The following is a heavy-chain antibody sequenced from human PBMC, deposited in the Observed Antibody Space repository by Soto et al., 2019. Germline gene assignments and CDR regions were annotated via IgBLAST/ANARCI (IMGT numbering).Heavy chain of an antibody. D-gene: IGHD1-20*01. Sequence: ASVKVSFKASGYTFTSYGISWVRQAPGQGLEWMGWISAYNGNTNYAQKIQGRVTMTTDTSTSTAYMELRSLRSDDTAVYYCAGTQITYYYYGMDVWGQGTTVTVSS. CDR2: ISAYNGNT. CDR3: AGTQITYYYYGMDV. J-gene: IGHJ6*02. V-gene: IGHV1-18*01. CDR1: GYTFTSYG.